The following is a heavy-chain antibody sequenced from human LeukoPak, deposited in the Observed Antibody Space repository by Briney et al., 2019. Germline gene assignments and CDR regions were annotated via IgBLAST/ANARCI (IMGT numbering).Heavy chain of an antibody. CDR1: GDSMSDYY. Sequence: SETLSLTCTVSGDSMSDYYWSWIRQSPGKGLEWIGNISYTGTPKYNPSLKTRVTFSLDTSKNQFSLRLTSVTAADTAVYYCARGGASTVTPYFDYWGQGTLVTVSS. J-gene: IGHJ4*02. CDR2: ISYTGTP. D-gene: IGHD4-17*01. V-gene: IGHV4-59*01. CDR3: ARGGASTVTPYFDY.